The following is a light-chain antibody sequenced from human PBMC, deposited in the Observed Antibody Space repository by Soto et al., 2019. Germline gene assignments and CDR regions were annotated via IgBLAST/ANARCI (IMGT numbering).Light chain of an antibody. Sequence: EIVLKQSPGTLSLSPGERATLSCRVSQSVNNYLAWYQQKPGQAPRLLIFDATNRATGIPARFSGSGSGTDFTLTITSLEAEDFGVYYCQQRGNWPWLTYGGGTRVEIK. CDR1: QSVNNY. CDR3: QQRGNWPWLT. J-gene: IGKJ4*02. CDR2: DAT. V-gene: IGKV3-11*01.